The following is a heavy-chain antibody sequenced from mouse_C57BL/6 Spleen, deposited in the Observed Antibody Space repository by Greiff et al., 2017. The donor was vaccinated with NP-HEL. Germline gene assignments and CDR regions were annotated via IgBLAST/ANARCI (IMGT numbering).Heavy chain of an antibody. CDR2: INYDGSST. V-gene: IGHV5-16*01. CDR1: GFTFSDYY. CDR3: ARRLRGYFDV. J-gene: IGHJ1*03. Sequence: EVMLVESEGGLVQPGSSMKLSCPASGFTFSDYYMAWVRQVPEKGLEWVANINYDGSSTYYLDSLKSRFIISRDNAKNILYLQMSSLKSEDTATYYCARRLRGYFDVWGTGTTVTVSS.